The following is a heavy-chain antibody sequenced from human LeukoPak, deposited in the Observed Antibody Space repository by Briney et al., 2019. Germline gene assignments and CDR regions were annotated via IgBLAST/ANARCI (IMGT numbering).Heavy chain of an antibody. J-gene: IGHJ4*02. D-gene: IGHD3-9*01. CDR3: ARGRKYISGYRVTELGAGYSDY. Sequence: SETLSLTCTVSGGSISTYYWNWIRQPPGKGLEWIGYISYSGTTNYNPSLKSRVSMSVDTSKNQFSLKLSPVTAADTAVYYCARGRKYISGYRVTELGAGYSDYWGQGTLVTVSS. CDR1: GGSISTYY. CDR2: ISYSGTT. V-gene: IGHV4-59*01.